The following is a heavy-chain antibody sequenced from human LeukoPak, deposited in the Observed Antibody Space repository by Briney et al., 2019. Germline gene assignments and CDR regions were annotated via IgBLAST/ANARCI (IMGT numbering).Heavy chain of an antibody. J-gene: IGHJ4*02. Sequence: PGGSLRLSCAASGFTFSSYGMHWVRQAPGKGLEWVGRIKSKTDGGTTDYAAPVKGRFSISRDDSKNTLYLQMNSLKTEDTAVYYCTKSTGDWDYWGQGTLVTVSS. CDR1: GFTFSSYG. V-gene: IGHV3-15*01. CDR3: TKSTGDWDY. CDR2: IKSKTDGGTT. D-gene: IGHD3/OR15-3a*01.